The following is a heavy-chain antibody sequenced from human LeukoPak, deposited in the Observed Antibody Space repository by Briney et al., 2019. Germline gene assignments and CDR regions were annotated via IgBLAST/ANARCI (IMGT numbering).Heavy chain of an antibody. CDR2: FDPEDGET. Sequence: ASVKVSCKVSGYTLTELSMHWVRQAPGKGLEWMGGFDPEDGETIYAQKFQGRVTMTEDTSTDTAYMELSSLRSEDTAAYYCATDSSSGSGSYYNYWGQGTLVTVSS. CDR1: GYTLTELS. CDR3: ATDSSSGSGSYYNY. J-gene: IGHJ4*02. D-gene: IGHD3-10*01. V-gene: IGHV1-24*01.